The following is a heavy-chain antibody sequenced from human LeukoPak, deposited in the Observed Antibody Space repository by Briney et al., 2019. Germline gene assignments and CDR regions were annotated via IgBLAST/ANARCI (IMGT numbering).Heavy chain of an antibody. V-gene: IGHV4-34*01. CDR2: INHSGST. CDR1: GGSFSGYY. CDR3: ARGGVAAAGTCWFDP. D-gene: IGHD6-13*01. Sequence: PSETLSLTCAVYGGSFSGYYWSWIRQPPGKGLEWIGEINHSGSTNYNPSLKSRVTKSVDTSKNQFSLKLSSVTAADTAVYYCARGGVAAAGTCWFDPWGQGTLVTVSS. J-gene: IGHJ5*02.